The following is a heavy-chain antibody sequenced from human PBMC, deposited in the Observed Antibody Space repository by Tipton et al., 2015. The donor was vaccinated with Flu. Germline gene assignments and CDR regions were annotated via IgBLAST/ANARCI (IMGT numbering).Heavy chain of an antibody. V-gene: IGHV4-34*01. J-gene: IGHJ6*02. Sequence: LRLSCAVYGGSLSGYYWSWIRQSPGKGLEWIGEINHSGSTNYNPSLKSRVTISVDTSKNQFSLKLSSVTAADTAVYYCARDDRVVVVPAAMGFLYGMDVWGQGTTVTVSS. CDR3: ARDDRVVVVPAAMGFLYGMDV. CDR1: GGSLSGYY. CDR2: INHSGST. D-gene: IGHD2-2*01.